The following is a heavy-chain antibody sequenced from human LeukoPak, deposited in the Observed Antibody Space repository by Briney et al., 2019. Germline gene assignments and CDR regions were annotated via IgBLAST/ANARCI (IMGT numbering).Heavy chain of an antibody. J-gene: IGHJ6*02. CDR2: IYHSGST. Sequence: SETLSLTCTVSGGSISTYYRNWIRQPPGKGLEWIGYIYHSGSTNYNPSLQSRVTISVDTSKNQFSLNLNSVTAADTAVYYCARGTYGSSWYYYRPGYYYYGMDVWGQGTTVTVSS. D-gene: IGHD6-13*01. V-gene: IGHV4-59*01. CDR3: ARGTYGSSWYYYRPGYYYYGMDV. CDR1: GGSISTYY.